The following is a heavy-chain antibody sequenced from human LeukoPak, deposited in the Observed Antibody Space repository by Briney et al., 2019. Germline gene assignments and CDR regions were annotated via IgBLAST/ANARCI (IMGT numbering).Heavy chain of an antibody. CDR3: ARGRGSSGVYYMDV. CDR2: ISSGSSTI. CDR1: DFTFSLYN. Sequence: GGSLRLSCAASDFTFSLYNMNWVRQAPGKGLEWVSYISSGSSTIYYADSVKGRFTISRDNAMNPLYLEMNSLRAEDSAVYYCARGRGSSGVYYMDVWGKGTTVTVSS. J-gene: IGHJ6*03. D-gene: IGHD6-6*01. V-gene: IGHV3-48*01.